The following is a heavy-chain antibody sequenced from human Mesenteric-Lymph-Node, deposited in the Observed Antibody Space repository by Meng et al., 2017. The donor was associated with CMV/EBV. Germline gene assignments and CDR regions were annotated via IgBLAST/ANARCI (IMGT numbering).Heavy chain of an antibody. CDR3: AKGIAAAAPYYFGY. CDR2: IYSGGSST. V-gene: IGHV3-23*03. J-gene: IGHJ4*02. CDR1: GFTFSSYA. Sequence: GESLKISCAASGFTFSSYAMSWVRQAPGKGLEWVSVIYSGGSSTYYADSVKGRFTISRDNSKNTLYLQMNSLRAEDTAVYYCAKGIAAAAPYYFGYWGQGTLVTVSS. D-gene: IGHD6-13*01.